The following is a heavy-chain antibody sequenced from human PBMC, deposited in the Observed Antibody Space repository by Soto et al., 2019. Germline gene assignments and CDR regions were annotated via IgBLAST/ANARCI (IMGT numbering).Heavy chain of an antibody. V-gene: IGHV3-23*01. CDR3: AKGTDYYGSGSYLW. Sequence: GGSLRLSCAASGFTFSSYAMSWVRQAPGKGLEWVSAISGSGGSTYYADSVKGRFTISRDNSKNTLYLQMNSLRAEDTAVYYCAKGTDYYGSGSYLWWGQGTLVTVSS. J-gene: IGHJ4*02. CDR2: ISGSGGST. CDR1: GFTFSSYA. D-gene: IGHD3-10*01.